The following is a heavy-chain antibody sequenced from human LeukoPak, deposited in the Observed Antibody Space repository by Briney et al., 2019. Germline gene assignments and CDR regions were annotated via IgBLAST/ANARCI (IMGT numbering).Heavy chain of an antibody. CDR2: INPNSGGT. J-gene: IGHJ4*02. Sequence: ASVKVSCKASGYTFTGYYMYWVRQAPGQGLEWMGWINPNSGGTNYAQKFQGRVTMTRDTSISTAYMELSRLRSDDTAVYYCARPSSGWGSYYFDYWGQGTLVTVSS. CDR3: ARPSSGWGSYYFDY. CDR1: GYTFTGYY. D-gene: IGHD6-19*01. V-gene: IGHV1-2*02.